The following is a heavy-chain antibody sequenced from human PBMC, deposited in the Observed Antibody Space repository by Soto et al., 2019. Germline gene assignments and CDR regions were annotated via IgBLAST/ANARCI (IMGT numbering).Heavy chain of an antibody. D-gene: IGHD3-3*01. CDR2: ISGSDGKT. CDR3: AKWSYLDY. Sequence: GGSLRLSCTTSGFSFASFAMTWVRQAPGKGLEWVATISGSDGKTYYADSVKGRFSISRDTSTHTLYLQMNSLRADDTAIYYCAKWSYLDYWGQGTRVTVSS. V-gene: IGHV3-23*01. J-gene: IGHJ4*02. CDR1: GFSFASFA.